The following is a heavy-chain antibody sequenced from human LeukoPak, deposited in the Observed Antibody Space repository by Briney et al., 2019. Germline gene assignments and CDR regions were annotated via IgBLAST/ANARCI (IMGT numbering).Heavy chain of an antibody. V-gene: IGHV3-49*03. J-gene: IGHJ4*02. CDR3: TRAVNVIVVVTGVDY. CDR2: IRSKAYGGTT. D-gene: IGHD2-21*02. CDR1: GFTFGDYA. Sequence: PGGSLRLSCTASGFTFGDYAMSWFRQAPGKGLEWVGFIRSKAYGGTTEYAASVKGGFTTSRDDSKSIAYLQMNSLKTEDTAVYYCTRAVNVIVVVTGVDYWGQGTLVTVSS.